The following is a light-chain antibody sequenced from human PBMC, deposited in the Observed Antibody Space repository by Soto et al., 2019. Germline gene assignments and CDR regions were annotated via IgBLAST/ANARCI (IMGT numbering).Light chain of an antibody. Sequence: QSVLAQPASVSGSPGQSITISCTGTSSDVGGYNYVSWHQQHPGKAPKLMIYDVRNRPSGVSNRFSGSKSGNTASLTISGLQAEDEADYYCSSYTTSNTRQIVFGTGTKVTVL. J-gene: IGLJ1*01. CDR1: SSDVGGYNY. V-gene: IGLV2-14*03. CDR2: DVR. CDR3: SSYTTSNTRQIV.